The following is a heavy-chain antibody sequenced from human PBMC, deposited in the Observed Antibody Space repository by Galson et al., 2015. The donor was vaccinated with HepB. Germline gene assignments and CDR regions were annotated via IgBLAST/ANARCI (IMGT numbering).Heavy chain of an antibody. CDR1: GYTFTSYA. CDR3: ARDLFGGGYIGCVGY. D-gene: IGHD5-24*01. Sequence: SVKVSCKASGYTFTSYAMDWVRQAPGQRLEWMGWINAGNGNTKYSQKFQGRVTITRDTSASTAYMELSSLRSEDTAVYYCARDLFGGGYIGCVGYWGQGTLVTVSS. V-gene: IGHV1-3*01. J-gene: IGHJ4*02. CDR2: INAGNGNT.